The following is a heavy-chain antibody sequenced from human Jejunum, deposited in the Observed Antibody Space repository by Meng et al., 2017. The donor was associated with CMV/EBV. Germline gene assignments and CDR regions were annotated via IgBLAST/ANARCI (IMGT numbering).Heavy chain of an antibody. CDR2: IYWDNDK. V-gene: IGHV2-5*02. D-gene: IGHD5-12*01. Sequence: QITLEESGPTLVKPKPTLTLTCSFSGFSFISGVGVGWVRQPPRKALEWLAIIYWDNDKRYSPSLNSRLTITKDTSKNQVVLTMTNMDPVDTATYYCVRRGYDLNFDYWGQGTLVTVSS. CDR1: GFSFISGVG. J-gene: IGHJ4*02. CDR3: VRRGYDLNFDY.